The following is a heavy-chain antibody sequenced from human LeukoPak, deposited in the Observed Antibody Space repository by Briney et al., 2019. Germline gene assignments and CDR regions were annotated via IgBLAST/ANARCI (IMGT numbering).Heavy chain of an antibody. CDR1: GGSISSYY. CDR3: ARSPVGGPSSDAFDI. D-gene: IGHD3-3*01. CDR2: IYTSGST. J-gene: IGHJ3*02. Sequence: PSETLSLTCTVSGGSISSYYWSWIRQPAGNGLEWIGRIYTSGSTNYNPSLKSRVTISVDTSKNQFSLKLSSVTAADTAVYYCARSPVGGPSSDAFDIWGQGTMVTVSS. V-gene: IGHV4-4*07.